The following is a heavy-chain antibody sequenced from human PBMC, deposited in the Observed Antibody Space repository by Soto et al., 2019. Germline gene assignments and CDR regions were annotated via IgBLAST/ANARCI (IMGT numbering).Heavy chain of an antibody. V-gene: IGHV1-8*01. CDR1: GYTFTSYD. J-gene: IGHJ6*02. Sequence: QVQLVQSGAEVKKPGASVKVSYKASGYTFTSYDINWVRQATGQGLEWMGWMNPNSGNTGYAQKFQGRVTMTRNTSISTAYMELSSLRSEDTAVYYCVRWAHDYGDYGTDYYYYYGMDVWGQGTTVTVSS. CDR3: VRWAHDYGDYGTDYYYYYGMDV. CDR2: MNPNSGNT. D-gene: IGHD4-17*01.